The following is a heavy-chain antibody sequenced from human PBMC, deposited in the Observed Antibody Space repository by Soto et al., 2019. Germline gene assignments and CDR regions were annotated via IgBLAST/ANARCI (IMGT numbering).Heavy chain of an antibody. J-gene: IGHJ4*02. CDR3: ARGTIFGVVTYKGDFDY. CDR1: GYTFTSYG. D-gene: IGHD3-3*01. CDR2: ISAYNGNT. V-gene: IGHV1-18*01. Sequence: ASVKVSCKASGYTFTSYGISWVRQAPGQGLEWMGWISAYNGNTNYAQKLQGRVTMTTDTSTSTAYMELRSLRSDDTAVYYCARGTIFGVVTYKGDFDYWGQGTLVTVSS.